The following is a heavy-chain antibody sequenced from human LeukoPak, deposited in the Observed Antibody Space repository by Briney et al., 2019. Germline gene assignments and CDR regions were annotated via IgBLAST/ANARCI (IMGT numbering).Heavy chain of an antibody. CDR2: IYYSGST. CDR3: ARPRLEMATTTPHDAFDI. D-gene: IGHD5-24*01. Sequence: SETLSLTCTVSGGSISSSSYYWGWIRQPPGKGLEWIGSIYYSGSTYYNPSLKSRVTISVDTSKNQFSLKLSSVTAADTAVYYCARPRLEMATTTPHDAFDIWGQGTMVTVSS. J-gene: IGHJ3*02. CDR1: GGSISSSSYY. V-gene: IGHV4-39*07.